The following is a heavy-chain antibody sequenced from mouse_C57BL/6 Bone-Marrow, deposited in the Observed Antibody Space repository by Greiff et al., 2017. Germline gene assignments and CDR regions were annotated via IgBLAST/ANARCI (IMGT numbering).Heavy chain of an antibody. CDR2: IDPSDSYT. D-gene: IGHD2-2*01. V-gene: IGHV1-69*01. CDR1: GYTFTSYW. Sequence: QVQLQQPGAELVMPGASVKLSCKASGYTFTSYWMHWVKQRPGQGLEWIGEIDPSDSYTNYNQKFKGKSTLTADKSSSTAYMQLSSLTSEDSAVYYCARATMVTTNYAMDYWGQGNSVTVSS. CDR3: ARATMVTTNYAMDY. J-gene: IGHJ4*01.